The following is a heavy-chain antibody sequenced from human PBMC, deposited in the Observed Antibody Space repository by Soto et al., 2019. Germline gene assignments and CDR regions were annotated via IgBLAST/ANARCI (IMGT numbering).Heavy chain of an antibody. D-gene: IGHD3-3*01. Sequence: ASVKVSCKASGYTFTSYGISWVRQAPGQGLEWMGWISAYNGNTNYAQKLQGRVTMTTDTSTSTAYMELRSLRSDDTAVYYCARRNYDFWSGYENWFDPWGQGTLVTVSS. CDR1: GYTFTSYG. CDR3: ARRNYDFWSGYENWFDP. V-gene: IGHV1-18*01. J-gene: IGHJ5*02. CDR2: ISAYNGNT.